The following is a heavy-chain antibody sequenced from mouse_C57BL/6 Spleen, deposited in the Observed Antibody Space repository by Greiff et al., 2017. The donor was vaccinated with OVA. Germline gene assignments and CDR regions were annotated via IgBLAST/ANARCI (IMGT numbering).Heavy chain of an antibody. V-gene: IGHV1-26*01. Sequence: VQLQQSGPELVKPGASVKISCKASGYTFTDYYMNWVKQSHGKSLEWIGDINPNNGGTSYNQKFKGKATLTVDKSSSTAYMELRSLTSEDAAVYYCAREGYDYACAYWGKGTLVTGSA. D-gene: IGHD2-4*01. J-gene: IGHJ3*01. CDR2: INPNNGGT. CDR3: AREGYDYACAY. CDR1: GYTFTDYY.